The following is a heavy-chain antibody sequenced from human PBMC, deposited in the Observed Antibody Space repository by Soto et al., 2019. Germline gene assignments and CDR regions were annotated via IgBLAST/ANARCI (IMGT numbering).Heavy chain of an antibody. CDR1: GGSISSGGYS. Sequence: QVQLQESGPGLVKPSQTLSLTCTVSGGSISSGGYSWSWIRQPPGKGLEWIGCIYYSGTSYNPSLKSRVTISLDKSKNQFSLRVNSVTAADTAVYYCARGPYLKPSLLDYWGQGNLVTVSS. V-gene: IGHV4-30-2*01. D-gene: IGHD2-2*02. CDR2: IYYSGT. J-gene: IGHJ4*02. CDR3: ARGPYLKPSLLDY.